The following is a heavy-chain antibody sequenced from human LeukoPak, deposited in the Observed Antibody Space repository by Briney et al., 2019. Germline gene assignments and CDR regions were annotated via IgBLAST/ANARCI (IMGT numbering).Heavy chain of an antibody. D-gene: IGHD6-19*01. V-gene: IGHV4-39*07. Sequence: PSETLSLTCTVSGGSISSSSYYWGWIRQPPGKGLEWIGSIYYSGSTYYNPSFKSRVTISVDTSKKQFSLKLTSVTAADTAVYYCARGAGWYDFWGQGTLVTVSS. CDR2: IYYSGST. J-gene: IGHJ5*01. CDR3: ARGAGWYDF. CDR1: GGSISSSSYY.